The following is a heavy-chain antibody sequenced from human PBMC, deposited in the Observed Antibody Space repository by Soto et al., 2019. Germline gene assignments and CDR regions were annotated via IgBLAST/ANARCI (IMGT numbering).Heavy chain of an antibody. CDR3: ARDQFWSGYTNWFDP. J-gene: IGHJ5*02. CDR1: GGSISSYY. Sequence: QVQLQESGPGLVKPSETLSLTCTVSGGSISSYYWSWIRQPAGKGLEWIGRIYTSGSTNYNPSLKSRVTMSVDTSKNQFSLKLSSVTAADTAVYYCARDQFWSGYTNWFDPWGQGTLVTVSS. V-gene: IGHV4-4*07. D-gene: IGHD3-3*01. CDR2: IYTSGST.